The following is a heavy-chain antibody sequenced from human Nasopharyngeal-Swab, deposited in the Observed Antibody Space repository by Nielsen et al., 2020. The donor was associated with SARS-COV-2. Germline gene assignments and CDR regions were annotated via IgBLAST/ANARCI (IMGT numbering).Heavy chain of an antibody. CDR2: IYHSGST. J-gene: IGHJ4*02. CDR1: GGSISSGGYS. D-gene: IGHD3-16*01. V-gene: IGHV4-30-2*01. Sequence: SETLSLTCAVSGGSISSGGYSWSWIRQPPGKGLEWIGYIYHSGSTYYNPSLKSRVTKSVDRSKNQFSLKLSSVTAADTAVYYCARASITPTFRYFDYWGQGTLVTVSS. CDR3: ARASITPTFRYFDY.